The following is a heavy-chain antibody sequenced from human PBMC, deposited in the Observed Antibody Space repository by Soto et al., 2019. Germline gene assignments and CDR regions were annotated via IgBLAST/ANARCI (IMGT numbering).Heavy chain of an antibody. D-gene: IGHD3-22*01. CDR1: GYSFTSYW. V-gene: IGHV5-10-1*01. CDR3: ARQTYYYDSSGYPAPYYFDY. J-gene: IGHJ4*02. CDR2: IDPSDSYT. Sequence: GESLKISCKGSGYSFTSYWISWVRQMPGKGLEWMGRIDPSDSYTNYSPSFQGHVTISADKSISTAYLQWSSLKASDTAMYYCARQTYYYDSSGYPAPYYFDYWGQGTLVTVSS.